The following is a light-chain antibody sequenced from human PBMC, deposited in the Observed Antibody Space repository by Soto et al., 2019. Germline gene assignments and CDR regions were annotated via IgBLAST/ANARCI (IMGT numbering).Light chain of an antibody. V-gene: IGLV2-14*01. CDR1: SSDIGAYDY. J-gene: IGLJ1*01. CDR3: SSYTSSSTPYV. CDR2: DVT. Sequence: QSVLTQPASVSGSPGQSITISCTGSSSDIGAYDYVSWYQQRPVKAPKLMIFDVTNRPSGVSDRFSGSKSGNTASLTISGLQTEDEADYYCSSYTSSSTPYVFGTGNKVTVL.